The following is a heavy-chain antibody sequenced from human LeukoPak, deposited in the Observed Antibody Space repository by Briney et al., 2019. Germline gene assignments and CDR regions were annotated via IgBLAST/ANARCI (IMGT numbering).Heavy chain of an antibody. V-gene: IGHV3-23*01. CDR2: ISGSGGST. J-gene: IGHJ4*02. D-gene: IGHD3-9*01. CDR3: AKDPYLTGYADY. Sequence: GGSLRPSCAVSGFTFSSYAMSWVRQAPGKGLEWVSAISGSGGSTYYADSVKGRFTISRDNSKNTLYLQMNSLRAEDTAVYYCAKDPYLTGYADYWGQGTLVTVSS. CDR1: GFTFSSYA.